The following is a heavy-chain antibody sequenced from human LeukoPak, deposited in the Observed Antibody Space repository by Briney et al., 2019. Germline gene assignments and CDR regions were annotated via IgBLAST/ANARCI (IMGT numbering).Heavy chain of an antibody. CDR1: GFTFSAYH. Sequence: GGSLRLSCASPGFTFSAYHMNWVRQAPGKGLEWISFISTDSGTLYYADSVKGRFTTSRDNAANSLYLQMNNLRDEDTAIYYCARRDPFDYWGQGTMVTVSS. CDR2: ISTDSGTL. J-gene: IGHJ4*02. CDR3: ARRDPFDY. V-gene: IGHV3-48*02.